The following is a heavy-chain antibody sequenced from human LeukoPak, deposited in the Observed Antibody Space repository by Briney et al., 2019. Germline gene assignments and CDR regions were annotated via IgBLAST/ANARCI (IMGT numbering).Heavy chain of an antibody. CDR1: GGTFSSYA. V-gene: IGHV1-69*04. J-gene: IGHJ4*02. CDR3: AKDGDRITIFAPDY. CDR2: IIPILGIA. D-gene: IGHD3-3*01. Sequence: RASVKVSCKASGGTFSSYAISWVRQAPGQGLEWMGRIIPILGIANYAQKFQGRVTITADESTSTAYMELNSLRAEDTAVYYCAKDGDRITIFAPDYWGQGTLVTVSS.